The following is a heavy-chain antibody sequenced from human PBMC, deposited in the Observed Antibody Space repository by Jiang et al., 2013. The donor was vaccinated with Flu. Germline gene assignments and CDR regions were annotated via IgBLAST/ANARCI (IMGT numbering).Heavy chain of an antibody. Sequence: RLSCAASGFTSSNYDLHWVRQAPGKGLVWVSRINSDGSSTSYADSVKGRFTISRDNAKNTLYLQMNSLRAEDTAVYYCAGGFDYSSPYYYGMDVWGQGTTVTVSS. J-gene: IGHJ6*02. CDR2: INSDGSST. D-gene: IGHD4-11*01. CDR3: AGGFDYSSPYYYGMDV. V-gene: IGHV3-74*01. CDR1: GFTSSNYD.